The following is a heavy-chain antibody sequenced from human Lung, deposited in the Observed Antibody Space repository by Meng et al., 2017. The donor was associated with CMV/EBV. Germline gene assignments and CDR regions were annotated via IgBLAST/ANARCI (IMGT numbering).Heavy chain of an antibody. D-gene: IGHD3-22*01. Sequence: SGFNFSSYWMHWVRQAPGKGLVWVSRIKSDGSSTSYADSVKGRFTISRDNAKNTLYLQMNSLRAEDTAVYYCARAYDSSGYLNWFDPWGQGTLVTVSS. J-gene: IGHJ5*02. V-gene: IGHV3-74*01. CDR1: GFNFSSYW. CDR3: ARAYDSSGYLNWFDP. CDR2: IKSDGSST.